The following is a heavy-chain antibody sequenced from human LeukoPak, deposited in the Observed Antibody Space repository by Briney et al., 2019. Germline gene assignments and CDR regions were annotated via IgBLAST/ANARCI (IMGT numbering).Heavy chain of an antibody. Sequence: GGSLRLSCAASGFTFTNAWMNWVRQAPGKGLEWVGRIKSKIEGGTTDYAAPVKGRFTISRDDSKNTLYLQMNSLRAEDTAVYYCARGLVHDTSGYYSDYWGQGTLVTVSS. CDR1: GFTFTNAW. J-gene: IGHJ4*02. V-gene: IGHV3-15*07. D-gene: IGHD3-22*01. CDR3: ARGLVHDTSGYYSDY. CDR2: IKSKIEGGTT.